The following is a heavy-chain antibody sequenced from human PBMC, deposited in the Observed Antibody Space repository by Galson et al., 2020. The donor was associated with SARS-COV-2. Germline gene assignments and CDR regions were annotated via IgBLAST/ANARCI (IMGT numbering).Heavy chain of an antibody. V-gene: IGHV4-31*03. CDR2: IYYSGST. CDR1: GGSISSGGYY. Sequence: ASETLSLTCTVSGGSISSGGYYWSWIRQHPGKGLEWIGYIYYSGSTYYNPSLKSRVTISVDTSKNQFSLKLSSVTAADTAVYYCAGVVVSWYFDYWGQGTLVTVSS. D-gene: IGHD2-15*01. CDR3: AGVVVSWYFDY. J-gene: IGHJ4*02.